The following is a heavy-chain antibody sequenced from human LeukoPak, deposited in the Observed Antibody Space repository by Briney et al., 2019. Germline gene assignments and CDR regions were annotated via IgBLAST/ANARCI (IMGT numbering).Heavy chain of an antibody. CDR2: MNPNSGNT. CDR1: GYTFTSYG. D-gene: IGHD1-26*01. J-gene: IGHJ4*02. V-gene: IGHV1-8*02. Sequence: GASVKVSCKASGYTFTSYGISWVRQAPGQGLEWMGWMNPNSGNTGYAQKFQGRVTMTRSTSINTAYMELNSLTSEDTAVYYCARSSVGARRRIDYWGQGSLVTVSS. CDR3: ARSSVGARRRIDY.